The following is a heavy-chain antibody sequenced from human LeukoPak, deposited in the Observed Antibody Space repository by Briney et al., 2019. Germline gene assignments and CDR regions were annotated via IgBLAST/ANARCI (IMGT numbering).Heavy chain of an antibody. D-gene: IGHD6-6*01. J-gene: IGHJ2*01. CDR3: ARSPGRPVAARPPWYFDL. CDR1: GGSISSSTYY. Sequence: SETLSLTCTVSGGSISSSTYYWGWIRQPPGKGLEWIGSIYYSGSTYYNPSLKSRVTISVDTSKNQFSLKLSSVTAADTAVYYCARSPGRPVAARPPWYFDLWGRGTLVTVSS. CDR2: IYYSGST. V-gene: IGHV4-39*01.